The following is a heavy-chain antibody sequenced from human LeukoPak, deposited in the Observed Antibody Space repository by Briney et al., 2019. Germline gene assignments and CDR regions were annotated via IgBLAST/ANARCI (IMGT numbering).Heavy chain of an antibody. V-gene: IGHV3-21*01. CDR3: ARVGVRAAAGY. J-gene: IGHJ4*02. CDR1: GFTFSSYS. Sequence: GGSLRLSCAASGFTFSSYSMNWVRQAPGKGLEWVSSISSSSSYIYYADSVKGRFTISRENAKNSLYLQMNSLRAEDTAVYYCARVGVRAAAGYWGQGTLVTVSS. D-gene: IGHD6-13*01. CDR2: ISSSSSYI.